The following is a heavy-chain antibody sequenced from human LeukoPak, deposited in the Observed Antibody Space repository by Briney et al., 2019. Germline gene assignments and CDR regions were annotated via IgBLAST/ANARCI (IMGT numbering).Heavy chain of an antibody. J-gene: IGHJ4*02. D-gene: IGHD2-2*01. Sequence: GGSLRLSCAASGFTFSNYWMHWFRQAPEKGLVWVSRINYDGSTNYADSVKGRFTISRDNARNTLHMQMNSLRAEDTAVYYCVRGCSSTSCYPFDYWGQGTLVAVSS. CDR1: GFTFSNYW. V-gene: IGHV3-74*01. CDR3: VRGCSSTSCYPFDY. CDR2: INYDGST.